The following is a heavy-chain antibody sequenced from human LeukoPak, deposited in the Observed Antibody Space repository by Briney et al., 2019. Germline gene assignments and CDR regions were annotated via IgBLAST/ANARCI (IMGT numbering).Heavy chain of an antibody. Sequence: GGSLRLSCAVSGFTVSSNYMSWVRQAPGKGLEWVSIIYSGGSTYYADSVKGRFTISRDNSKNTLYLQMNSLRAEDTAVYYCARRGYGDYAPFYYWGQGSLVTVSS. V-gene: IGHV3-66*04. CDR3: ARRGYGDYAPFYY. CDR1: GFTVSSNY. CDR2: IYSGGST. J-gene: IGHJ4*02. D-gene: IGHD4-17*01.